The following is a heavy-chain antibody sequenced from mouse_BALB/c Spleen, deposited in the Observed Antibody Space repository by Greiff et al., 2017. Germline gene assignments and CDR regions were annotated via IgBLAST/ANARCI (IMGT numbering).Heavy chain of an antibody. CDR3: ARDFY. J-gene: IGHJ3*01. CDR1: GYSITSGYY. V-gene: IGHV3-6*02. Sequence: DVQLVESGPGLVKPSQSLSLTCSVTGYSITSGYYWNWIRQFPGNKLEWMGYISYDGSNNYNPSLKNRISITRDTSKNQFFLKLNSVTTEDTATYYCARDFYWGQGTLVTVSA. CDR2: ISYDGSN.